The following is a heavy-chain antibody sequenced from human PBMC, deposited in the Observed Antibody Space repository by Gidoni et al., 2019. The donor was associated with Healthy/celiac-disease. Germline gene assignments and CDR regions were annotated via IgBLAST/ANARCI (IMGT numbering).Heavy chain of an antibody. Sequence: EVQLVESGGGLVQPGGSLRLSCAASGFTFSSYSMNWVRQAPGKGLEWVSYISSSSSTIYYADSVKGRFTISRDNAKNSLYLQMNSLRDEDTAVYYCAGDITMVRGVINDYYYGMDVWGQGTTVTVSS. V-gene: IGHV3-48*02. CDR1: GFTFSSYS. D-gene: IGHD3-10*01. CDR3: AGDITMVRGVINDYYYGMDV. CDR2: ISSSSSTI. J-gene: IGHJ6*02.